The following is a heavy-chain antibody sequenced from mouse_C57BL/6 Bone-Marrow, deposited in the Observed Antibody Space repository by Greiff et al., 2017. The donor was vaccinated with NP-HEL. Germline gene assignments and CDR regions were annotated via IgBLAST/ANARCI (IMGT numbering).Heavy chain of an antibody. CDR2: IRSKSNNYAT. CDR3: VRLSRLRYFDV. CDR1: GFSFNTYA. J-gene: IGHJ1*03. D-gene: IGHD2-4*01. V-gene: IGHV10-1*01. Sequence: EVQGVESGGGLVQPKGSLKLSCAASGFSFNTYAMNWVRQAPGKGLEWVARIRSKSNNYATYYADSVKDRFTISRDDSESMLYLQMNNLKTEDTAMYYCVRLSRLRYFDVWGTGTTVTVSS.